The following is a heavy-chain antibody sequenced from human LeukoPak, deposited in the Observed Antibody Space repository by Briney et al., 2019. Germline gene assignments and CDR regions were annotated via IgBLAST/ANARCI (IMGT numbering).Heavy chain of an antibody. Sequence: GASVKVSCKASGYTFTSYDINWVRQAPGQGLEWMGWINPNSGDTKYAQKFQGRVTMTRDTSISTAYMEVRSDDTAVYYCARKNYYDTSGRFDCWGQGTLVTVSS. CDR1: GYTFTSYD. CDR3: ARKNYYDTSGRFDC. J-gene: IGHJ4*02. CDR2: INPNSGDT. V-gene: IGHV1-2*02. D-gene: IGHD3-22*01.